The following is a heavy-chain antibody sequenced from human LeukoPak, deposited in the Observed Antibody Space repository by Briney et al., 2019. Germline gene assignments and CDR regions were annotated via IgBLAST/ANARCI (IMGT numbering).Heavy chain of an antibody. Sequence: GGSLRLSCAASGFVFSDYSMNWVRQAPGKGLEWVSYISSTSGTVFYADSVQGRFTIYRDNAKNSLFLQMNSLRAEDTAVYYCAELGITMIGGVWGKGTTVTISS. CDR2: ISSTSGTV. CDR1: GFVFSDYS. CDR3: AELGITMIGGV. J-gene: IGHJ6*04. V-gene: IGHV3-48*01. D-gene: IGHD3-10*02.